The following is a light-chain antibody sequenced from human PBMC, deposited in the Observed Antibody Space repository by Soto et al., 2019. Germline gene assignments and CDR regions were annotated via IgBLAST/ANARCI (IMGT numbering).Light chain of an antibody. V-gene: IGKV3-20*01. Sequence: EIVLTQSPGTLSLSPGEKATLSCRASQSVSNSYLAWYQQKPGQAPRLLIYGASRRTIGIPDRFSGSWSGTDFTLTIRGLEPEAFAVYYCQQYGGSPMTFGQGTKVEIK. CDR3: QQYGGSPMT. J-gene: IGKJ1*01. CDR2: GAS. CDR1: QSVSNSY.